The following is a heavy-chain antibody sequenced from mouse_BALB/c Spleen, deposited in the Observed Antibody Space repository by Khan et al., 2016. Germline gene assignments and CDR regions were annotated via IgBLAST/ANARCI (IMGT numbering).Heavy chain of an antibody. CDR3: ARSSYDYDVGFAY. Sequence: VQLQQPGAELVKPGASVKLSCTASGFNIKDTYMHWVKQRPDQGLEWIGRIDPANGNTKYDPTFQGKATITGDTSSNTAYLQPGSLTTEDTAVYYCARSSYDYDVGFAYWDQGTLVTVSA. CDR2: IDPANGNT. D-gene: IGHD2-4*01. V-gene: IGHV14-3*02. J-gene: IGHJ3*01. CDR1: GFNIKDTY.